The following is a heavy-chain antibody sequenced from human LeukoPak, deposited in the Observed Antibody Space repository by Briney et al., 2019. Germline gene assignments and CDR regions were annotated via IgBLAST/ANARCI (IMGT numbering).Heavy chain of an antibody. Sequence: GGSLRLSCAASGFTFRSYDMSWVRQAPGKGLEWVSYISSSGGTRYYADSLKGRFTISRDNAKNSLYLQMSSLRAEDTAVYYCARDENYYDGSGYSHIYFDYWGQGTLVTVSS. CDR2: ISSSGGTR. V-gene: IGHV3-48*03. CDR3: ARDENYYDGSGYSHIYFDY. CDR1: GFTFRSYD. D-gene: IGHD3-22*01. J-gene: IGHJ4*02.